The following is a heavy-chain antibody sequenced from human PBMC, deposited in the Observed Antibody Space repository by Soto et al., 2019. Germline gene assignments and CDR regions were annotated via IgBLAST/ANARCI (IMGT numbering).Heavy chain of an antibody. CDR2: IKQDGSEK. CDR1: GFTFSSYW. J-gene: IGHJ6*02. Sequence: GGSLRLSCAASGFTFSSYWMSWVRQAPGKGLEWAANIKQDGSEKYYVDSVKGRFTISRDNAKNSLYLQMNSLRAEDTAVYYCARDRYYDFWSGYYTRMDVWGQGTTVTVSS. V-gene: IGHV3-7*05. CDR3: ARDRYYDFWSGYYTRMDV. D-gene: IGHD3-3*01.